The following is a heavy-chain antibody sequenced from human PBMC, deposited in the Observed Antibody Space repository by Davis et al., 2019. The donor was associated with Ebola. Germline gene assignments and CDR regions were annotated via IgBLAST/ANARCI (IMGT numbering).Heavy chain of an antibody. CDR2: INPHNGNT. CDR1: GYTFTNYG. Sequence: ASVQVSCQASGYTFTNYGITWVRQAPGQGLEWMGWINPHNGNTNYAQNVQRRVTMTTDTAASTAYMELSSLRSEDTAVYYCARLERGYWGQGTLVTVSS. D-gene: IGHD3-10*01. CDR3: ARLERGY. V-gene: IGHV1-18*04. J-gene: IGHJ4*02.